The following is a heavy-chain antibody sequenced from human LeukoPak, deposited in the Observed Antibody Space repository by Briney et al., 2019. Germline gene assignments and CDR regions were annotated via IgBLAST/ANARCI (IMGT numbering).Heavy chain of an antibody. CDR2: ISSSSSYI. CDR3: ARGGGKRGYSGYDYYYYYGMDV. CDR1: GFTFSSYS. D-gene: IGHD5-12*01. Sequence: GGSLRLSCAASGFTFSSYSMNWVRQAPGKGLEWVSSISSSSSYIYYADSVKGRFTISRDNAKNSLYLQMNSLRAEDTAVYYCARGGGKRGYSGYDYYYYYGMDVWGQGTTVTVSS. V-gene: IGHV3-21*01. J-gene: IGHJ6*02.